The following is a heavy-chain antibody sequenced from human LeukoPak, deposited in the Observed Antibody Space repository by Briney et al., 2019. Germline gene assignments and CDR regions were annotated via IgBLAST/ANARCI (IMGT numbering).Heavy chain of an antibody. CDR1: GYTFTSYG. CDR3: ARSPRKYCSSTSCYREEDY. CDR2: ISAYNGNT. D-gene: IGHD2-2*02. Sequence: ASVKVSCKASGYTFTSYGISWARQAPGQGLEWMGWISAYNGNTNYAQKLQGRVTMTTDTSTSTAYMELRSLRSDDTAVYYCARSPRKYCSSTSCYREEDYWGQGTLVTVSS. V-gene: IGHV1-18*01. J-gene: IGHJ4*02.